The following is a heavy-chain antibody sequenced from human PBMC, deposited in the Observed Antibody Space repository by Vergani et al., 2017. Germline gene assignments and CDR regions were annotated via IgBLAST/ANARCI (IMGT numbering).Heavy chain of an antibody. CDR2: IIPIFGTA. CDR1: GGTFSSYA. V-gene: IGHV1-69*01. J-gene: IGHJ3*02. D-gene: IGHD5-24*01. CDR3: ASSAQVGMATIAAVEAFDI. Sequence: QVQLVQSGAEVKKPGSSVKVSCKASGGTFSSYAISWVRQAPGQGLEWMGGIIPIFGTANYAQKFQGRVTITADESTSTAYMELSSLGSEDTAVYYCASSAQVGMATIAAVEAFDIWGQGTMVTVSS.